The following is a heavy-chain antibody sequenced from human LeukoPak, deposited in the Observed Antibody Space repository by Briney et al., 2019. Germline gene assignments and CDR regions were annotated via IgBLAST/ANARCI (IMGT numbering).Heavy chain of an antibody. CDR2: IIPMFDTP. CDR1: GDTFTTYA. Sequence: SVKVSCKASGDTFTTYAIIWVRQAPGQGLEWMGGIIPMFDTPNYAQRLQGRVTITADKSTKTAYMELTSLRSEDTAVYYCAKGDPSSLYGDYGDYWGQGTLVTVSS. J-gene: IGHJ4*02. V-gene: IGHV1-69*06. D-gene: IGHD4-17*01. CDR3: AKGDPSSLYGDYGDY.